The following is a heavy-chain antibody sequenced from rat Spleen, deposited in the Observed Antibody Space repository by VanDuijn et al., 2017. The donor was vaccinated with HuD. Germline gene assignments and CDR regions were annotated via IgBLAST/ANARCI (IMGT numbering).Heavy chain of an antibody. CDR1: GFTFSNYD. V-gene: IGHV5S23*01. CDR3: ARHSGGLFDY. J-gene: IGHJ2*01. CDR2: ISPSGGST. Sequence: EVQLVESDGGLVQPGRSLKLSCAASGFTFSNYDMAWVRQAPTKGLEWVASISPSGGSTYYRDSVKGRFTVSRDNAKSTLYLQMDSLRSEDTATYYCARHSGGLFDYWGQGVMVTVSS. D-gene: IGHD1-11*01.